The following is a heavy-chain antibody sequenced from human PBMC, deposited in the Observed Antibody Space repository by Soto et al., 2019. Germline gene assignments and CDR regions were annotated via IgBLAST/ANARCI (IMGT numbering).Heavy chain of an antibody. D-gene: IGHD3-3*01. V-gene: IGHV1-8*01. J-gene: IGHJ6*02. CDR3: ARDPTLREPEYYDFWSGYWPYYYGMDV. CDR1: GYTITSYD. Sequence: GASVKLSCEACGYTITSYDINWVRQATGQRLEWMGWMNPNSGNTGYAQKFQGRVTMTRNTSISTAYMELSSLRSEDTAVYYCARDPTLREPEYYDFWSGYWPYYYGMDVWGQGTTVTVSS. CDR2: MNPNSGNT.